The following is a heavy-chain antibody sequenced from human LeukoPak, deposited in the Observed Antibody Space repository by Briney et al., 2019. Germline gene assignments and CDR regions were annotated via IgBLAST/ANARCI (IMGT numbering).Heavy chain of an antibody. J-gene: IGHJ4*02. Sequence: GGSLRLSCAASGFTFSGYWMHWVRQAPGKGLVWVSRIDSDGSRTTYAHSVKGRFTISRDNAKNTLYLQMNSLRAEYTAVYYCARTYGGFDYWGQGTLVTVSS. V-gene: IGHV3-74*01. CDR1: GFTFSGYW. D-gene: IGHD4-23*01. CDR2: IDSDGSRT. CDR3: ARTYGGFDY.